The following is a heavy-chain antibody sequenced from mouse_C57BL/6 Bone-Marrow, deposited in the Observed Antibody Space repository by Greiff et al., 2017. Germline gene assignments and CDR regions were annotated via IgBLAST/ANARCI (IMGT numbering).Heavy chain of an antibody. J-gene: IGHJ4*01. CDR2: IFPGSGST. Sequence: VQLQQSGAELARPGASVKLSCKASGYTFTSYGINWVKQRPGQGLEWIGWIFPGSGSTYYNEKFKGKATLTVDKSSSTAYMLLSSLTSEDSAVYFCAREGFYYAMDYWGQGTSVTVSS. V-gene: IGHV1-75*01. CDR3: AREGFYYAMDY. CDR1: GYTFTSYG.